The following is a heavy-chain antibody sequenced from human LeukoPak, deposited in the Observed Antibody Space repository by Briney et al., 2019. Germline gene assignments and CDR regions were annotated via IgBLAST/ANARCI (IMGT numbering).Heavy chain of an antibody. CDR3: ARGYGDYLSLYFDD. CDR2: MYYSGNT. D-gene: IGHD4-17*01. Sequence: SQTLSLTCNVSGDYISSGGYFWSWIRQPPGKGLEWIGYMYYSGNTYYNPSLKSRSTISVDTCKNQISLKLSSVTAADTAVYYCARGYGDYLSLYFDDWSQATLVTVSS. V-gene: IGHV4-31*03. CDR1: GDYISSGGYF. J-gene: IGHJ4*02.